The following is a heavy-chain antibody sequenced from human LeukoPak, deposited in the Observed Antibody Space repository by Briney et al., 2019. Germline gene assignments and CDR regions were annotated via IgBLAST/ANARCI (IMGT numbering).Heavy chain of an antibody. V-gene: IGHV3-74*01. D-gene: IGHD3-16*01. CDR1: GFTFSSYW. J-gene: IGHJ5*02. CDR2: INSDGSST. Sequence: GGSLRLSCAASGFTFSSYWMHWVRQAPGKGLVWVSRINSDGSSTSYADSVKGRFTISRDNAKNTLYLQMNSLRAEDTAVYYCARLMPFWRSYVGNWFDPWGQGTLVTVSS. CDR3: ARLMPFWRSYVGNWFDP.